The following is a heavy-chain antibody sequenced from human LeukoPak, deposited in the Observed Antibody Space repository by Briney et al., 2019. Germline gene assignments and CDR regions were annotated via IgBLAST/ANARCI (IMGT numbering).Heavy chain of an antibody. V-gene: IGHV3-30*03. Sequence: GGSLRLSCAASGFTFSSYGMHWVRQAPGKGLEWVAVISYNENNKYYADSVKGRFTIYRDNAKNSLYLQMNSLRDEDTALYYCVTDTSMGGLFDYWGQGTLVTVSS. J-gene: IGHJ4*02. CDR1: GFTFSSYG. CDR3: VTDTSMGGLFDY. CDR2: ISYNENNK. D-gene: IGHD5-18*01.